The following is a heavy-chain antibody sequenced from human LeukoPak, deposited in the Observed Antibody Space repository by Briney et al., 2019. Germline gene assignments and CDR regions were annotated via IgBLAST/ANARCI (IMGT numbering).Heavy chain of an antibody. CDR3: AKDHKYYFDSSTYYEYYFDY. CDR2: ISYDGSSK. Sequence: PGGSLRLSCAASGFTFSSYGIHWVRQAPGKGLEWVAVISYDGSSKYYADSVKGRFTISRDNSKNTLFLQMNSLRAEDTAVYYCAKDHKYYFDSSTYYEYYFDYWGQGTLVTVSS. CDR1: GFTFSSYG. D-gene: IGHD3-22*01. V-gene: IGHV3-30*18. J-gene: IGHJ4*02.